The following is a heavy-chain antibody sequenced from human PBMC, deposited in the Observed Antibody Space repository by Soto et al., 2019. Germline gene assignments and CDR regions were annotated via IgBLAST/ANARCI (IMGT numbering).Heavy chain of an antibody. V-gene: IGHV4-59*01. CDR3: ARYRREAVAGYTLDN. CDR2: VYNSGST. CDR1: GGSISSNY. Sequence: PSETLSLTCTVSGGSISSNYWTWIRQPPGKGLEWIGYVYNSGSTNYNPSLKSRVTISEDTSKSQFSLKVDSMTAADTAVYYCARYRREAVAGYTLDNWGQGILVTVSS. D-gene: IGHD6-13*01. J-gene: IGHJ4*02.